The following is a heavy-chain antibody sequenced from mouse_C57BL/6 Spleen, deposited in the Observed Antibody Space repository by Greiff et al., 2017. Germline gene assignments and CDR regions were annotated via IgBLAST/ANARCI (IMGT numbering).Heavy chain of an antibody. V-gene: IGHV14-4*01. J-gene: IGHJ4*01. CDR2: IDPANGDT. CDR3: TTRGVYAMDY. Sequence: EVQLQQSGAELVRPGASVKLSCTASGFNIKDDYMHWVKQRPEQGLEWIGWIDPANGDTEYASKFQGKATITADTSSNTAYLQLSSLTSEDTAVYYCTTRGVYAMDYWGQGTSVTVSS. CDR1: GFNIKDDY.